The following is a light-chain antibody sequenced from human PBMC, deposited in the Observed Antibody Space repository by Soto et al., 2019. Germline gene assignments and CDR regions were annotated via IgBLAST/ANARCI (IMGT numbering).Light chain of an antibody. Sequence: VVTPSPVTLSLSPGEGPTLSCRASQSVAGSYLAWYQQKXGRTPRLXXYGASNRATGIPDRFSGSGSGTEFTLTINRLEPEDFEVYYCQQYGVSPRTFGQGTKVDIK. CDR1: QSVAGSY. J-gene: IGKJ1*01. CDR3: QQYGVSPRT. CDR2: GAS. V-gene: IGKV3-20*01.